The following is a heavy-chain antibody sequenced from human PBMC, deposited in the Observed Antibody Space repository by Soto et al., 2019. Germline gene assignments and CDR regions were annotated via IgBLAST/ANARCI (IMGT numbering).Heavy chain of an antibody. CDR3: AISLGGYDSSGYYFGY. Sequence: QVQLQESGPGLVKPSQTLSLTCTVSGGSISSGDYYWSWIRQPPGTGLEWIGYIYYSGSTYYNPSLKSRVTISVDTSKNQFSLKLSSVTAADTAVYYCAISLGGYDSSGYYFGYWGQGTLVTVSS. J-gene: IGHJ4*02. CDR1: GGSISSGDYY. D-gene: IGHD3-22*01. V-gene: IGHV4-30-4*01. CDR2: IYYSGST.